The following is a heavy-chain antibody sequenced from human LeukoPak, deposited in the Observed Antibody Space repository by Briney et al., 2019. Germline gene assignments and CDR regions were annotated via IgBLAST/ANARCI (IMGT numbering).Heavy chain of an antibody. Sequence: SETLSLTCAVYGGSFSGYYWSWIRQPPGKGLEWIGEINHSGSTNYNPSLKSRVTISVDTSKNQFSLKLSSVTAADTAVYYCARAVTGSDFDYWGQGTLDTVSS. J-gene: IGHJ4*02. CDR3: ARAVTGSDFDY. D-gene: IGHD7-27*01. CDR2: INHSGST. V-gene: IGHV4-34*01. CDR1: GGSFSGYY.